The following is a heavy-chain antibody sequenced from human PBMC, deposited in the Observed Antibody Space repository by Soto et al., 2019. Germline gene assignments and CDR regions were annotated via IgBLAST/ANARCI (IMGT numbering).Heavy chain of an antibody. CDR1: GFTFSSYA. CDR3: AKDISGIAVAGPFGY. V-gene: IGHV3-23*01. CDR2: ISGSGGST. D-gene: IGHD6-19*01. J-gene: IGHJ4*02. Sequence: GGSLRLSCAASGFTFSSYAMSWVRQAPGKGLEWVSAISGSGGSTYYADSVKGRFTISRDNSKSTLYLQMNSLRAEDTAVYYCAKDISGIAVAGPFGYWGQGTLVTVSS.